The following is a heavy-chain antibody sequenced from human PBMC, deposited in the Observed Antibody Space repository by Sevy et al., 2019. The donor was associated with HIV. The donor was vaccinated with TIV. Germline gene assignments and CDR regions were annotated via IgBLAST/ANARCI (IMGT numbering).Heavy chain of an antibody. J-gene: IGHJ4*02. CDR2: IYHSGST. V-gene: IGHV4-39*01. D-gene: IGHD3-22*01. Sequence: SETLSLTCTVSGGSISSITHYWAWIRQPPGKGLEWVGNIYHSGSTYYNPSLKSRVTISVDTSRNQFSLKLTSVTAADTAVYYCAIVLGYSGGYSEDYWGQGTLVTVSS. CDR3: AIVLGYSGGYSEDY. CDR1: GGSISSITHY.